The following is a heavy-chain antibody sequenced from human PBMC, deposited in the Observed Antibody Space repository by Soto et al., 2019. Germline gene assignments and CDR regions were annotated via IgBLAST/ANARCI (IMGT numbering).Heavy chain of an antibody. V-gene: IGHV1-46*01. CDR2: VNPGGGST. Sequence: QAQLVQSGAEVKKPGASVKVSCKASGYTFTSYYMHWVRQAPGQGLERMGIVNPGGGSTSYAQKCQGRVTMTGDTFTSTVYVDVSSLGSNDTAVYYWAGGRDIVVVPVYDAFAIWGQGTMVAVSS. CDR1: GYTFTSYY. J-gene: IGHJ3*02. D-gene: IGHD2-2*01. CDR3: AGGRDIVVVPVYDAFAI.